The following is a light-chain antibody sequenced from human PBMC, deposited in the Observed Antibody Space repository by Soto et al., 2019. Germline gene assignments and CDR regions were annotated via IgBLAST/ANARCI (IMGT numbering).Light chain of an antibody. J-gene: IGKJ1*01. V-gene: IGKV3-15*01. CDR2: GAS. Sequence: EIVMTQSPSTLSVSPEDRVTLSCRASQSVSSNLTWYQQKPGQAPRLLIYGASTRATGIPARCSGSGSGTEFTPTSSRLPPDYFASYYRQQYGLYGSFGQGTKVDIK. CDR3: QQYGLYGS. CDR1: QSVSSN.